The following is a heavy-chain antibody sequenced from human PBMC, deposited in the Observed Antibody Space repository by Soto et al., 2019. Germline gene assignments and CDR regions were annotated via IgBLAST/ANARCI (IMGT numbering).Heavy chain of an antibody. CDR2: IWYDGSNK. J-gene: IGHJ4*02. D-gene: IGHD3-22*01. Sequence: QVQLVESGGGVVQPGRSLRLSCAASGFTFSSYGMHWVRQAPGKGLEWVAGIWYDGSNKYYADSVKGRFTISRDNSKNTLYLQMHSLRAEDTAVYYCVREKLDYYDSSGYLNIDYWGQGTLVTVSS. CDR3: VREKLDYYDSSGYLNIDY. CDR1: GFTFSSYG. V-gene: IGHV3-33*01.